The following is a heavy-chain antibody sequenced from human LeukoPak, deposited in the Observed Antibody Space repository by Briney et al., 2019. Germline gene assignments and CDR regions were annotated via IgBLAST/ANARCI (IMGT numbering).Heavy chain of an antibody. J-gene: IGHJ4*02. V-gene: IGHV3-30*02. CDR1: GFTFSNYD. CDR2: IWYDGSNK. Sequence: PGGSLRLSCAVSGFTFSNYDMHWVRQAPGNGLERVAIIWYDGSNKYYADSVKGRFTISRDNSKNTLYLQMNSLRAEDTAVYYCAKDGQQLPTYYYDSSGYYPDYWGQGTLVTVSS. CDR3: AKDGQQLPTYYYDSSGYYPDY. D-gene: IGHD3-22*01.